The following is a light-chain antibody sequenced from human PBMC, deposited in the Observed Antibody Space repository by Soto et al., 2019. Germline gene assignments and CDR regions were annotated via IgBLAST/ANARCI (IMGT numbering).Light chain of an antibody. J-gene: IGKJ1*01. V-gene: IGKV3-11*01. CDR2: DAF. Sequence: EIVLTQSPATLSLSPGERATLSCRASQSVSSYLAWYQQKPGQAPRLLIYDAFNRATGIPARFSGSGSGTDFTLTISSLEPEDFAVYYCQHRSNWLGTFGQGTEVEIK. CDR1: QSVSSY. CDR3: QHRSNWLGT.